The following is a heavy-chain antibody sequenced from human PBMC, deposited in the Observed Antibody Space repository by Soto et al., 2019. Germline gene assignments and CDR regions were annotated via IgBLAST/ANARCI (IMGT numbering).Heavy chain of an antibody. CDR2: INPSGST. Sequence: ASVKVPCKASGYTLPNYYIHWVRQAPGQGLGWMGIINPSGSTTYAQKFQGRVTLTRDTSTNTVYMELSRLRSEDAAVYYCAREAGVAIFGVVSYYGMDVWGQGTTVTVSS. D-gene: IGHD3-3*01. V-gene: IGHV1-46*01. CDR1: GYTLPNYY. CDR3: AREAGVAIFGVVSYYGMDV. J-gene: IGHJ6*02.